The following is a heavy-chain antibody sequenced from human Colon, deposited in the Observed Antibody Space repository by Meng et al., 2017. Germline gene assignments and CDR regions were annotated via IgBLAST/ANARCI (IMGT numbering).Heavy chain of an antibody. CDR1: GGSISNYY. D-gene: IGHD6-19*01. Sequence: SETLSLTCTVSGGSISNYYWSWIRQPPGKGLEWIGYIYDSGSTNYNPSLKSRATISVDTSKNLFSLQLTSVTAADTAVYYCAREVYSSGWYAFDIWGQGTMVTVSS. V-gene: IGHV4-59*01. CDR2: IYDSGST. CDR3: AREVYSSGWYAFDI. J-gene: IGHJ3*02.